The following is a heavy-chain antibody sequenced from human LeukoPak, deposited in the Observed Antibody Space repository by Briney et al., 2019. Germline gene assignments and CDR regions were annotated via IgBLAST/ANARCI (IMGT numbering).Heavy chain of an antibody. J-gene: IGHJ5*02. CDR3: ARQKHSGSYSRGFDP. D-gene: IGHD1-26*01. CDR2: VYYSGST. CDR1: GGSISSYY. Sequence: SETLSLTCTVSGGSISSYYWNWIRQPPGKGLEWIAYVYYSGSTNYNPSLKSRVTISVDTSKNQFSLKLSSVTAADTAVYYCARQKHSGSYSRGFDPWGQGTLVTVSS. V-gene: IGHV4-59*08.